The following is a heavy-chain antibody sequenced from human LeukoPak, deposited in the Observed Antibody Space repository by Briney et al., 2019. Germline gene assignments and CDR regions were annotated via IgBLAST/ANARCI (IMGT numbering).Heavy chain of an antibody. CDR3: ARGRRGFGEFHLNWSDP. J-gene: IGHJ5*02. D-gene: IGHD3-10*01. CDR2: INHSGST. Sequence: PSETLSLTCAVYGGSFSGYYWSWIRQPPGKGLEWIGEINHSGSTNYNPSLKSRVTISVDTSKNQFSLKLSSVTAADTAVYYCARGRRGFGEFHLNWSDPWGQGTLVTVSS. V-gene: IGHV4-34*01. CDR1: GGSFSGYY.